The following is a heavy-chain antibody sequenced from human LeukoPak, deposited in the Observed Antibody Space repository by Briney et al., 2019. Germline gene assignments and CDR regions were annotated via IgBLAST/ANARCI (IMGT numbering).Heavy chain of an antibody. D-gene: IGHD6-13*01. J-gene: IGHJ5*02. V-gene: IGHV3-21*01. Sequence: PGGSLRLSCAASGFTFSSYSMNWVRQAPGKGLEWVSPISSSSSYIYYADSVKGRFTISRDNAKNSLYLQMNSLRAEDTAVYYCARDRWTDSSSWLRRPNFPLDPWGQGTLVTVSS. CDR2: ISSSSSYI. CDR1: GFTFSSYS. CDR3: ARDRWTDSSSWLRRPNFPLDP.